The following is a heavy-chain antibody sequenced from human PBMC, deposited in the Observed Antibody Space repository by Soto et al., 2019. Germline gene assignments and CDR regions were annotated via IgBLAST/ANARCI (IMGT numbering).Heavy chain of an antibody. V-gene: IGHV3-23*01. CDR3: AKQYSSSWSYFDY. D-gene: IGHD6-13*01. Sequence: PGGSLRLSCAASGFSFSSYAMSWVRQAPGKGLEWVSDISGSGGSKYYAASVKGRFTISRDNSKNSLYLQMNSLRADNTAVYYCAKQYSSSWSYFDYWGQGTLVTVS. CDR1: GFSFSSYA. CDR2: ISGSGGSK. J-gene: IGHJ4*02.